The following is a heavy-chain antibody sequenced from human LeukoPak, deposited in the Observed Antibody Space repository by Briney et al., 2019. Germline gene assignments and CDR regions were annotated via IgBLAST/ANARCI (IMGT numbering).Heavy chain of an antibody. D-gene: IGHD3-10*01. J-gene: IGHJ5*01. CDR1: GDSISSHY. Sequence: PSETLSLTCSVSGDSISSHYWIWIRQPPGKGLEWIGHRHDSGSSNYNPSLKSRVTISIDTSKNQFSLILNSVTAADTADYYCARAPVVRGVFGWFDFWGQGLLVTVSS. CDR3: ARAPVVRGVFGWFDF. CDR2: RHDSGSS. V-gene: IGHV4-59*11.